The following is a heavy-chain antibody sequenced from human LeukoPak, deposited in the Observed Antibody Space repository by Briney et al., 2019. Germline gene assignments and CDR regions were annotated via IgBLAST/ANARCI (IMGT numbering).Heavy chain of an antibody. Sequence: GGSLRLSCAASGFTFSSYGMSWVRQAPGKGLELVSVISGSGSFTYYADSVKGRFNISRDSSKNTLYLQMNSLRVEDTAVYYCAKRSGSGNYFDFWGQGTLVTVSS. CDR3: AKRSGSGNYFDF. V-gene: IGHV3-23*01. D-gene: IGHD3-10*01. J-gene: IGHJ4*02. CDR2: ISGSGSFT. CDR1: GFTFSSYG.